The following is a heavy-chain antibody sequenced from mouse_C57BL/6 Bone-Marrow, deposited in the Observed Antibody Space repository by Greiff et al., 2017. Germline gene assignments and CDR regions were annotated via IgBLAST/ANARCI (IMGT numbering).Heavy chain of an antibody. D-gene: IGHD2-3*01. J-gene: IGHJ2*01. CDR2: ISSGSSTN. V-gene: IGHV5-17*01. CDR3: ANDADY. CDR1: GFTFSDYG. Sequence: EVKLVESGGGLVKPGGSLKLSCAASGFTFSDYGMHWVRQAPGKGLEWVAYISSGSSTNYYADTVKGRFTISRDKAKNTLFLQMTSLRSEDTAMYYCANDADYWGQGTTLTVSS.